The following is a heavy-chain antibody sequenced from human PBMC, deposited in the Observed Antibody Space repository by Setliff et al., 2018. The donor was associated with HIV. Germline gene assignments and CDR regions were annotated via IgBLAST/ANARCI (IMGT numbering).Heavy chain of an antibody. Sequence: PGGSLRLSCVASGFTFREKAMTWVRQPPGKGLEWVSGISGRGASTYYADAARDRFTISRDNSRDTVFLEMTSLRAEDTAVYYCAKAMGHLPYFFDSWGQGTLVTVYS. V-gene: IGHV3-23*01. J-gene: IGHJ4*02. CDR3: AKAMGHLPYFFDS. CDR2: ISGRGAST. CDR1: GFTFREKA.